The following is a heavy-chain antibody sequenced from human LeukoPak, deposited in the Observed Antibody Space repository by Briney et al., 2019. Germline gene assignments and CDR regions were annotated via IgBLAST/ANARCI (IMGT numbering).Heavy chain of an antibody. CDR2: IYDSGST. Sequence: SETLSLTCTVYGGSINSGGYYWSWIRQHPGKGLEWIGYIYDSGSTYYNPSLKSRVTISGDTSKNQFSLKLSSVTAADTAVYYCARIYRGTYSRDVWGQGTMVTVSS. J-gene: IGHJ3*01. D-gene: IGHD1-26*01. CDR1: GGSINSGGYY. CDR3: ARIYRGTYSRDV. V-gene: IGHV4-31*03.